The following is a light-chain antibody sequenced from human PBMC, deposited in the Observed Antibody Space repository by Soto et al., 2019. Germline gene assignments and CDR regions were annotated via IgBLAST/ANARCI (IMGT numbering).Light chain of an antibody. Sequence: EIVLTQSPATLSLSPGERATLSCRASQSVSSYLAWYQQKPGQAPRLLIYDASNRATGIPARFSGSGSGTDFTLTISSLEPEDFAVYSCQQRSNWPPEVTFGRGTKVDIK. CDR1: QSVSSY. CDR3: QQRSNWPPEVT. CDR2: DAS. V-gene: IGKV3-11*01. J-gene: IGKJ3*01.